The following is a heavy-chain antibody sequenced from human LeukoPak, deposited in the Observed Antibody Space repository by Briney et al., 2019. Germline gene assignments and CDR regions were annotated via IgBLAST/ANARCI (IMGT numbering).Heavy chain of an antibody. CDR2: INPNSGGT. CDR1: GYTFTDYY. CDR3: ERDGTYYDFWSGYPTTFDY. V-gene: IGHV1-2*02. Sequence: ASVKVSCKTSGYTFTDYYIHWVRQAPGQGLEWMGWINPNSGGTNYAQNFQGRVTMTRDTSTSTAYMELSRLRSDDTAVYYCERDGTYYDFWSGYPTTFDYWGQGTLVTVSS. D-gene: IGHD3-3*01. J-gene: IGHJ4*02.